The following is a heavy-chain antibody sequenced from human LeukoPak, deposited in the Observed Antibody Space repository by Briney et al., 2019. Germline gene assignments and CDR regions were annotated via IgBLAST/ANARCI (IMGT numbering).Heavy chain of an antibody. Sequence: SETLSLTCTVSGGSISSYYWSWIRQPPGKGLEWIGYIYYSGSTNYNPSLKSRVTISVDTSKNQFSLKLGSVTAADTAVYYCARVNDFWSGYSYYFDYWGQGTLVTVSS. CDR3: ARVNDFWSGYSYYFDY. J-gene: IGHJ4*02. D-gene: IGHD3-3*01. V-gene: IGHV4-59*12. CDR1: GGSISSYY. CDR2: IYYSGST.